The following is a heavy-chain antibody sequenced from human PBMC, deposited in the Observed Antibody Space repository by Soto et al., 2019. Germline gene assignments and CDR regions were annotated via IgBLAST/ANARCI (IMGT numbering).Heavy chain of an antibody. CDR1: GGSINSYY. J-gene: IGHJ4*02. D-gene: IGHD4-4*01. CDR3: ARRYGYSFDY. CDR2: IFYSGST. V-gene: IGHV4-59*01. Sequence: PSETLSLTCTVSGGSINSYYWSWIRQPPGKGLEWIGFIFYSGSTNYNPFLKSRVTISIDTSKNQFSLRLSSVTAADTAVYYCARRYGYSFDYWGQGTLVTVSS.